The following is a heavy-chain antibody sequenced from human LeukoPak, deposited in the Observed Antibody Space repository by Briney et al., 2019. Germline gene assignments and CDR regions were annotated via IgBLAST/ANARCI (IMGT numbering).Heavy chain of an antibody. Sequence: GGSLRLSCAASGFTFSSYAMHWVRRAPGKGLEWVAVISYDGSNKYYADSVKGRFTISRDNSKNTLYLQMNSLRAEDTAVYYCASPSETTVTFGFDPWGQGTLVTVSS. CDR3: ASPSETTVTFGFDP. J-gene: IGHJ5*02. V-gene: IGHV3-30*04. CDR1: GFTFSSYA. D-gene: IGHD4-17*01. CDR2: ISYDGSNK.